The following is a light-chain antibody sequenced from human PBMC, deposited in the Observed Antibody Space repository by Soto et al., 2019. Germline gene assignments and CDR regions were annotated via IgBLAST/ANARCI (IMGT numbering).Light chain of an antibody. V-gene: IGKV3-20*01. CDR2: GAS. CDR3: QLYGSYSFT. J-gene: IGKJ2*01. Sequence: EVVLTQSPGTLSLSPGERATLSCRTSQSVTSSFLSWFQQKPGQPPSLLLYGASRKATGTPDRFSGSGSGTDFTRTISSLEPEDSAVYHCQLYGSYSFTFGQGTTLEI. CDR1: QSVTSSF.